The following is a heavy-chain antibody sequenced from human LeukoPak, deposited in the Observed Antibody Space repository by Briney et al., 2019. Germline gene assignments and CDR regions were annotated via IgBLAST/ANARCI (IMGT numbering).Heavy chain of an antibody. Sequence: SETLSLTCIVSGDTIDTRHFYWTWIRQPPGKGLEWIGSIYYNLSTSYNPSLLSRGTISVDTSKNQFSLRLTSVTAVDTAMYYCAKGGDAYKVGNYWGPGTMVTVSS. CDR2: IYYNLST. V-gene: IGHV4-39*07. CDR1: GDTIDTRHFY. CDR3: AKGGDAYKVGNY. J-gene: IGHJ1*01. D-gene: IGHD5-24*01.